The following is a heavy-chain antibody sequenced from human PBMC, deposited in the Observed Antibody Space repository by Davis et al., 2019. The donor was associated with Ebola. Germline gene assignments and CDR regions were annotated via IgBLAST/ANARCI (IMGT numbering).Heavy chain of an antibody. CDR2: IGSSGSTI. CDR3: ARGAGHDDGMDV. V-gene: IGHV3-11*04. D-gene: IGHD6-19*01. J-gene: IGHJ6*02. CDR1: GFTFSDYY. Sequence: GESLKISCAASGFTFSDYYMSWIRQAPGKGLEWVSYIGSSGSTIYYADSVKGRFTISRDNAKNSLYLQMNSLRAEDTAVYYCARGAGHDDGMDVWGQGTTVTVSS.